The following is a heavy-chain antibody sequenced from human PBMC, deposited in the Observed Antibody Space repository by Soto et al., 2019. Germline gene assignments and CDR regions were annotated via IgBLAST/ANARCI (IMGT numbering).Heavy chain of an antibody. J-gene: IGHJ6*02. CDR3: AREQFLEWLLHSHYYYYGMDV. CDR1: GGTFSSYA. CDR2: IIPIFGTA. Sequence: QVQLVQSGAEVKKPGSSVKVSCKASGGTFSSYAISWVRQAPGQGLEWMGGIIPIFGTANYAQKFQGRVTITADEFTSTAYMELSSLRSEDTAVYYCAREQFLEWLLHSHYYYYGMDVWGQGTTVTVSS. D-gene: IGHD3-3*01. V-gene: IGHV1-69*01.